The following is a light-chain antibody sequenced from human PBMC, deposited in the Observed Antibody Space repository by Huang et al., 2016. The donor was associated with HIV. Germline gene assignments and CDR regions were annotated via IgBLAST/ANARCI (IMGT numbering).Light chain of an antibody. Sequence: EIVMTLSPVTLSVSPWKRATLSCRASQSISSNLAWYQQKPGQAPRLLIYAASTRATGIPARFSGRGSGTEFTLTSRSLQSEDSAIYYCQQYNNWSLFGQGTKVEIK. CDR1: QSISSN. V-gene: IGKV3-15*01. J-gene: IGKJ1*01. CDR3: QQYNNWSL. CDR2: AAS.